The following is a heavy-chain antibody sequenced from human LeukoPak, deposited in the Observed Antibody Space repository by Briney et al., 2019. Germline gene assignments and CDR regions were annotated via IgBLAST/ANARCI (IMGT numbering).Heavy chain of an antibody. CDR2: IHPNDSYT. CDR3: ARHLLRYFDWFHYGMDV. J-gene: IGHJ6*04. V-gene: IGHV5-10-1*01. Sequence: GGALQISLQGSGWIFTRYWIKWGGPRPGKGGAGVGRIHPNDSYTNYSTSFQGHVTISADKSIETTYLQWTSLKASCTAMYYCARHLLRYFDWFHYGMDVWGKGTAVTVSS. CDR1: GWIFTRYW. D-gene: IGHD3-9*01.